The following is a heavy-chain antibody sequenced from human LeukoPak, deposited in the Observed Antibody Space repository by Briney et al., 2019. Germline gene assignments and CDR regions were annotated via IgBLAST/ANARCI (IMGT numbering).Heavy chain of an antibody. CDR2: ISYDGSNK. CDR1: GFTFSSYA. J-gene: IGHJ4*02. V-gene: IGHV3-30-3*01. Sequence: QPGRSLRLSCAASGFTFSSYAMHWVRQAPGKGLEWVAVISYDGSNKYYADSVKGRFTISRDNSKNTLYLQMNSLRAEDTAVYYCARARWAAIQGGVDYWGQGTLVTVSS. D-gene: IGHD2-21*02. CDR3: ARARWAAIQGGVDY.